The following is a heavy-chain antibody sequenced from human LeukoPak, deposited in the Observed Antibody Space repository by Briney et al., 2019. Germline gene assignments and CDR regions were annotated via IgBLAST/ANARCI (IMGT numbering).Heavy chain of an antibody. D-gene: IGHD1-26*01. J-gene: IGHJ2*01. CDR1: GYTFTGYG. CDR3: ARSASGSYSWYFDL. Sequence: EASVKVSCKASGYTFTGYGISWVRQAPGQGLEWMGWISAYNGNTNYAQKLQGRVTMTTDTSTSTAYMELRSLRSDDTAVYYCARSASGSYSWYFDLWGRGTLVTVSS. V-gene: IGHV1-18*01. CDR2: ISAYNGNT.